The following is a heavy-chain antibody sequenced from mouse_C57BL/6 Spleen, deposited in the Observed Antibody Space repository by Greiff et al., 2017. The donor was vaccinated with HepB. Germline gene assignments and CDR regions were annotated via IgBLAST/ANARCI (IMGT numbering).Heavy chain of an antibody. J-gene: IGHJ4*01. Sequence: VHLVESGAELARPGASVKLSCKASGYTFTSYGISWVKQRTGQGLEWIGEIYPRSGNTYYNEKFKGKATLTADKSSSTAYMELRSLTSEDSAVYFCARTYDYDGGEYYYAMDYWGQGTSVTVSS. D-gene: IGHD2-4*01. CDR2: IYPRSGNT. CDR1: GYTFTSYG. CDR3: ARTYDYDGGEYYYAMDY. V-gene: IGHV1-81*01.